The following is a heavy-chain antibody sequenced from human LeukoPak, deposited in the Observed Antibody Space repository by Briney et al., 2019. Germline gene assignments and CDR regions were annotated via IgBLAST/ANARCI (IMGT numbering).Heavy chain of an antibody. D-gene: IGHD2-8*01. V-gene: IGHV4-61*02. J-gene: IGHJ6*03. CDR1: GGSITSDTYF. Sequence: PSETLSLTCTVSGGSITSDTYFWTWIRQSAGKGLEWIGRIYSSGRTTYNPSLKSRVTMALDTSKNQFSLILSSVTAADTALYYCARASPGVSYYYYYMDVWGKGTTVTISS. CDR3: ARASPGVSYYYYYMDV. CDR2: IYSSGRT.